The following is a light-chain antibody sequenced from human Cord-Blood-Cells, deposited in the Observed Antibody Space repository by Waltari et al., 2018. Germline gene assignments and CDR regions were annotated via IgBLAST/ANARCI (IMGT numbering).Light chain of an antibody. V-gene: IGLV1-40*01. CDR2: GNG. CDR3: QSYDSSLSGYV. J-gene: IGLJ1*01. Sequence: QSVLTQPPSVSGAPGPRVTISSTGSSSTIRAGSAVPWYQQLPGTAPKLLIFGNGNRPAGVPDRFSGSKSGTAASLAITGLQAEDEADYYCQSYDSSLSGYVFGTGTKVTVL. CDR1: SSTIRAGSA.